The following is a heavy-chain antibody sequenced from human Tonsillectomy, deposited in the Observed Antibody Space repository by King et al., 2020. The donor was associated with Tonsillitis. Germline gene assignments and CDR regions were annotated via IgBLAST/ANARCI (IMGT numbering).Heavy chain of an antibody. CDR1: GFTFSSYA. Sequence: VQLVESGGGLVQPGGSLRLACEASGFTFSSYAMSWVRQAPGKGLEGVSAFSGSGVSTSYAESVKGRFTISRDNAKNTLYLQMNSLRAEDTALYYCAKNLAGSGTYFSSAFDIWGQGTVVTVSS. J-gene: IGHJ3*02. D-gene: IGHD1-26*01. CDR2: FSGSGVST. V-gene: IGHV3-23*04. CDR3: AKNLAGSGTYFSSAFDI.